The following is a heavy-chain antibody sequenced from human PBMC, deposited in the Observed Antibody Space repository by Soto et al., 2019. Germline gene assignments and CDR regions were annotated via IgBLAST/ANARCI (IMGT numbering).Heavy chain of an antibody. V-gene: IGHV4-34*01. CDR3: ARGLGGRVATH. J-gene: IGHJ4*02. CDR1: GGSLTGYY. D-gene: IGHD5-12*01. CDR2: IKDGGVT. Sequence: QVHLQQWGAGLLKPSETLSLTCAVNGGSLTGYYWSWIRQPPGKGLGWIGEIKDGGVTNYSPSLKGRLTPSADTSKNQFSVMLNSVTAADAAVYSCARGLGGRVATHWVQGTLVTVSS.